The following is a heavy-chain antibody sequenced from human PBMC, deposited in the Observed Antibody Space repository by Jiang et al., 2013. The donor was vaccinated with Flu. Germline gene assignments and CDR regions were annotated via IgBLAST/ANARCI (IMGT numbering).Heavy chain of an antibody. D-gene: IGHD3-22*01. V-gene: IGHV1-46*01. CDR3: ARGRRVTDMIVVVNYLRPTLTY. J-gene: IGHJ4*02. CDR1: GYTFTNYY. Sequence: GAEVKKPGASVKVSCKASGYTFTNYYMHWVRQAPGQGLEWMGIINPSGGNTTYAQKFQGRVTMTRDTSTSTVYMELSSLRSQDTAVYYCARGRRVTDMIVVVNYLRPTLTYWGQGTLVTVSS. CDR2: INPSGGNT.